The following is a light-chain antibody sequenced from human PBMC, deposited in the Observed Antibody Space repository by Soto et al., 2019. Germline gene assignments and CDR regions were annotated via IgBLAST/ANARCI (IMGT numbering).Light chain of an antibody. CDR3: QQYYSYPRT. CDR1: QYITSY. CDR2: AAS. J-gene: IGKJ1*01. V-gene: IGKV1-8*01. Sequence: AIRVTQSPSSLSASTGDRVTITCRASQYITSYLAWYQQKPGKAPKLLIYAASTLQSGVPSRFSGSGSGTDFTLTITCLQSEDFATYCCQQYYSYPRTFGQGTKVEI.